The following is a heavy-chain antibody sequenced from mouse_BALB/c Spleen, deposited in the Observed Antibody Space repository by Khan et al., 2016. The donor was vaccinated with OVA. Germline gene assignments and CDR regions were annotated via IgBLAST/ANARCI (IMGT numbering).Heavy chain of an antibody. CDR2: ISTYSGNT. CDR3: ARPAYDGYYDY. CDR1: GYIFTDYA. J-gene: IGHJ2*01. V-gene: IGHV1S137*01. D-gene: IGHD2-3*01. Sequence: QVQLKESGPELVRPGVSVKISCKGSGYIFTDYAMHWVKQSHAKSLEWIGLISTYSGNTNYNQKFKGKATMTVDKSSSTAYMELARLTSEDSVIYYCARPAYDGYYDYWGQGTTLTVSS.